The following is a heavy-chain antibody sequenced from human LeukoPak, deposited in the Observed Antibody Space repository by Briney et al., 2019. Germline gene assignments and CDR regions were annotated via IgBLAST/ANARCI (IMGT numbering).Heavy chain of an antibody. CDR3: AREGYYGSGSPPSLYFDY. CDR2: ISGSGDIT. CDR1: GFTFSNYA. J-gene: IGHJ4*02. Sequence: GRSLRLSCAASGFTFSNYAMTWVRQAPGKGLEWVSAISGSGDITYYADSVKGRFTISRDNSRSTLYLQMNSLRPEDTAIYYCAREGYYGSGSPPSLYFDYWGQGTLVTVSS. V-gene: IGHV3-23*01. D-gene: IGHD3-10*01.